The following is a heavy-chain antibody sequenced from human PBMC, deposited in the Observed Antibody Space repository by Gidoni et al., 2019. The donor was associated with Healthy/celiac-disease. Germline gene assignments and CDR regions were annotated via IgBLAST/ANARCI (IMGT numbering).Heavy chain of an antibody. J-gene: IGHJ4*02. CDR1: GSTFTGYH. Sequence: QVQLVQSGAEVKKPGASVKVSCKASGSTFTGYHMHWGRQAPGQGLEWMGWINPNSGGTNYAQKFQGRVTMTRDTSISTAYMELSRLRSDDTAVYYCAREQKGSGWYISEASRKPFDYWGQGTLVTVSS. D-gene: IGHD6-19*01. V-gene: IGHV1-2*02. CDR2: INPNSGGT. CDR3: AREQKGSGWYISEASRKPFDY.